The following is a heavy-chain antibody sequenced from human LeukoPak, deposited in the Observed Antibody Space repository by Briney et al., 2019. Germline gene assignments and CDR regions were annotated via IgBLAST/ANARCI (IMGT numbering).Heavy chain of an antibody. Sequence: GGSLRLSCAASGFTVSIYAMSWVRQAPGKGLEWVSGISGSGRNTYYADSVKGRFTISRDNSKNTLYLQMNSLRAEDTAIYYCANPNSDGYYFYFDYWGQGTLVTVSS. V-gene: IGHV3-23*01. J-gene: IGHJ4*02. CDR3: ANPNSDGYYFYFDY. CDR1: GFTVSIYA. D-gene: IGHD3-22*01. CDR2: ISGSGRNT.